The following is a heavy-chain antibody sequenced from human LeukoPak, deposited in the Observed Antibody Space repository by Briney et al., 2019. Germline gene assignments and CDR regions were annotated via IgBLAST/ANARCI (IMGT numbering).Heavy chain of an antibody. V-gene: IGHV1-18*01. J-gene: IGHJ4*02. CDR2: ISAYNGNT. Sequence: ASVKVSCKGSDYTFTSYGISWVRQAPGQGLEWMGWISAYNGNTNYAQKLQGRVTMSTDTSTSTAYMELRSLRSDDTAVYYCAXXXXXXXXXCDKPFDYWGQGTLVTVSS. CDR3: AXXXXXXXXXCDKPFDY. CDR1: DYTFTSYG.